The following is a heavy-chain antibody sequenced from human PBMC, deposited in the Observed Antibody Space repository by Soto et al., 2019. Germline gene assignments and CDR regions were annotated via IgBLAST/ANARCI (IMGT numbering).Heavy chain of an antibody. Sequence: QVQLVQSGAEVKEPGSSVKVSCKSSGGTFSSYTFTWVRQAPGQGLECMGRISATFGTTNYAQKFQGRITVTADKSTNTVYMELTNLRSDDTAVYYCATTTSGWADLDYWGQGTLVTVTT. D-gene: IGHD6-19*01. J-gene: IGHJ4*02. CDR3: ATTTSGWADLDY. CDR1: GGTFSSYT. V-gene: IGHV1-69*08. CDR2: ISATFGTT.